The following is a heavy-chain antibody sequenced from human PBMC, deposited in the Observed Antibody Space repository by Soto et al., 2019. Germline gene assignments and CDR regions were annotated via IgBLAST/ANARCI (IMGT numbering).Heavy chain of an antibody. CDR1: GFTFSSYG. D-gene: IGHD3-22*01. Sequence: PGGSLRLSCAASGFTFSSYGMHWVRQAPGKGLEWVAVIWYDGSNKYYADSVKGRFTISRDNSKNTLYLQMNSLRAEDTAVYYCARGAQYYYDSSGFEYWGQGTLVTVSS. J-gene: IGHJ4*02. V-gene: IGHV3-33*01. CDR2: IWYDGSNK. CDR3: ARGAQYYYDSSGFEY.